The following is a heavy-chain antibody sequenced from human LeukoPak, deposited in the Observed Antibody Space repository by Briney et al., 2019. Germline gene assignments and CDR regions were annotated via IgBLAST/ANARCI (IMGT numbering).Heavy chain of an antibody. D-gene: IGHD6-19*01. J-gene: IGHJ1*01. CDR3: ARRGWYERYYFQH. Sequence: PSETLSLTCAVYGGSFSGYYWSRIRQPPGKGLEWIGEINHSGSTNYNPPLKSRVTISVDTSKNQFSLKLSSVTAADTAVYYCARRGWYERYYFQHWGQGTLVTVSS. CDR2: INHSGST. CDR1: GGSFSGYY. V-gene: IGHV4-34*01.